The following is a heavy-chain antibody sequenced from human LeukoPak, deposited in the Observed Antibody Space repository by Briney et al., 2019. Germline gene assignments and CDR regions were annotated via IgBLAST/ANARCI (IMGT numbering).Heavy chain of an antibody. CDR3: ARIFIRNGYSSYFDC. V-gene: IGHV4-38-2*02. D-gene: IGHD5-18*01. Sequence: SETLSLTCTVSGSSISSGHYWGWVRQPPGAGLEWIGSVYQSGTTYYNPSLKSRVTTSVDMSKNQFSLRLRPVTAADTAVSYCARIFIRNGYSSYFDCWGQGTLVTVSS. CDR2: VYQSGTT. J-gene: IGHJ4*02. CDR1: GSSISSGHY.